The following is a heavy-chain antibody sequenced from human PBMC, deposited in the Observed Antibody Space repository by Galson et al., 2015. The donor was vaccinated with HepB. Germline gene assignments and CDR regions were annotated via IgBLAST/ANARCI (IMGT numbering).Heavy chain of an antibody. Sequence: SLRLSCAASGFTFSSNNMHWVRQAPGKGLEWVAAIWLDGSNRYHADPVKGRFTISRDNSKNTLFLQMSSLRVEDTAVYYCARDKDDAMDVWGQGTTVTVSS. CDR2: IWLDGSNR. D-gene: IGHD2-15*01. V-gene: IGHV3-33*08. CDR1: GFTFSSNN. J-gene: IGHJ6*02. CDR3: ARDKDDAMDV.